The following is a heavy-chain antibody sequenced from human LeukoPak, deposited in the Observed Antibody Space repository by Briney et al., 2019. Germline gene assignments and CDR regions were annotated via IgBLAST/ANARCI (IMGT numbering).Heavy chain of an antibody. CDR3: ARAGHSAYDYGVYYYYGMDV. V-gene: IGHV4-61*01. CDR2: IYYSGST. J-gene: IGHJ6*02. D-gene: IGHD5-12*01. CDR1: GGSVNSGSYY. Sequence: SETLSLTCTVSGGSVNSGSYYWSWIRQPPGKGLEWIGYIYYSGSTNHNPSLMIRVTISVDTSKNQFSLQLNSVTPEDTAVYYCARAGHSAYDYGVYYYYGMDVWGQGTTVTVSS.